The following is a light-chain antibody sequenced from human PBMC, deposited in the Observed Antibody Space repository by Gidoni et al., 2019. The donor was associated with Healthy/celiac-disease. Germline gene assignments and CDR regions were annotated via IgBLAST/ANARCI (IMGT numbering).Light chain of an antibody. CDR2: GNI. Sequence: QSVLTQPPSVSAAPGQSVTISCTGSSSNIGAGYDVHWYQHLPGTAPQLLIFGNINRPSGVPDRVSGSKSGTSASLAITGLQAEDEADYYCQSHDSSLSGRVFGGGTKLTVL. J-gene: IGLJ3*02. CDR3: QSHDSSLSGRV. V-gene: IGLV1-40*01. CDR1: SSNIGAGYD.